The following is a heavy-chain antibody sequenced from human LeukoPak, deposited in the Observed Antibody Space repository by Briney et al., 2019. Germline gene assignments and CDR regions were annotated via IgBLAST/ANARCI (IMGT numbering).Heavy chain of an antibody. D-gene: IGHD2-15*01. CDR2: ITISGDST. Sequence: PGGSLRLSCAASGFTFSTYAMTWVRQAPGKGLEWVSTITISGDSTYYADSVKGRFTFSRDHSKNTLYLQMNSLRADDTAVYYCANRCSGASCYSESSLSWGQGTLVTVSS. CDR3: ANRCSGASCYSESSLS. J-gene: IGHJ4*02. V-gene: IGHV3-23*01. CDR1: GFTFSTYA.